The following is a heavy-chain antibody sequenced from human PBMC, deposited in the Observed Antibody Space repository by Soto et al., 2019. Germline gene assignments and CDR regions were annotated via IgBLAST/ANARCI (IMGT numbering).Heavy chain of an antibody. CDR1: GGTFSSYP. CDR3: ARDKGEVRSSSCFDY. CDR2: IIPIFGTA. Sequence: QVQLVQPGAEVKKPGSSVKVSCKASGGTFSSYPISWVRQAPGQGLEWMGGIIPIFGTANYAQKLQGRVTITSDKSTSTAYMDGSRLSSDDTAVYLFARDKGEVRSSSCFDYWGQGTLVTVSS. J-gene: IGHJ4*02. V-gene: IGHV1-69*14. D-gene: IGHD1-26*01.